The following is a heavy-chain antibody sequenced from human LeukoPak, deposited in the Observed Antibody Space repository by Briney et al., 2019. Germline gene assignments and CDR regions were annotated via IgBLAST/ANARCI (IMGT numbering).Heavy chain of an antibody. CDR3: ARHPPRESRGNAFDI. Sequence: KPSETLSLTCPVSDGSVSSYYWSWIRQPPGKGLEWIGYIYFSGTTNYNPSLKSRVAISVDTSKNQFSLKLSSVTAADTALYYCARHPPRESRGNAFDIWGQGTVVTVSS. CDR2: IYFSGTT. J-gene: IGHJ3*02. D-gene: IGHD5-24*01. V-gene: IGHV4-59*08. CDR1: DGSVSSYY.